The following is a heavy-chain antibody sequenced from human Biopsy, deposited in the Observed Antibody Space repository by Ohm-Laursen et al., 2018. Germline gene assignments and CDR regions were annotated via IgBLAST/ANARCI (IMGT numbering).Heavy chain of an antibody. CDR3: ARATNSTGWPYYYFYGMDV. Sequence: PGTLSLTCTVSGGSISSDYWSWIRQTPGKGLEWIGYIYYCGSTNYNPSLKSRVTISVDTSKNQFSLRLNSVTAADTAVYYCARATNSTGWPYYYFYGMDVWGQGTRVTVSS. D-gene: IGHD2/OR15-2a*01. J-gene: IGHJ6*02. CDR2: IYYCGST. CDR1: GGSISSDY. V-gene: IGHV4-59*01.